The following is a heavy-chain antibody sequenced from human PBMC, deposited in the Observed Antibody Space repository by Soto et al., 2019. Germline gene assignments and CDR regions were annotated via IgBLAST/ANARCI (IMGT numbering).Heavy chain of an antibody. D-gene: IGHD2-2*01. CDR1: GFTFSSYG. CDR2: ISYDGSNK. Sequence: QVQLVESGGGVVQPGRSLRLSCAASGFTFSSYGMHWVRQAPGKGLEWVAVISYDGSNKYYADSVKGRFTISRDNSKNTLYLQMNSLRAEDTAVYYCAKGGDIVAVPAAIVHYGMDVWGQGTTVTVSS. J-gene: IGHJ6*02. V-gene: IGHV3-30*18. CDR3: AKGGDIVAVPAAIVHYGMDV.